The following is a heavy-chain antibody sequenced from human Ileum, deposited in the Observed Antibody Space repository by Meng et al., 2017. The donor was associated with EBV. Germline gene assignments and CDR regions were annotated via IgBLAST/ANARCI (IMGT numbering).Heavy chain of an antibody. CDR3: ARSTYSSDSKS. Sequence: QLQLQESGPGLVKPSXTLSLTCTVSGDSISSSSYYWGWIRQPPGKGLEWIGSIYYSGSTYYNPSLKSRVTISVDTSKNQFSLKLSSVTAADTAIYYCARSTYSSDSKSWGQGTLVTVSS. CDR2: IYYSGST. J-gene: IGHJ4*02. D-gene: IGHD2-21*01. CDR1: GDSISSSSYY. V-gene: IGHV4-39*07.